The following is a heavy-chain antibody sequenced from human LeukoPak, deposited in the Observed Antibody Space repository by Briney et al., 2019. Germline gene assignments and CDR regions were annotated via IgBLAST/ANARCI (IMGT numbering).Heavy chain of an antibody. Sequence: PSETLSLTCTVSGGSISSYYWSWIRQPPGKGLEWIGYIYYSGSTNYNPSLKSRVTISVDTSKNQFSLKLSSVTAADTAVYYCARDSPIPVLDYDFWSGYLPPQDAFDIWGQGTMVTVSS. J-gene: IGHJ3*02. V-gene: IGHV4-59*12. CDR1: GGSISSYY. CDR2: IYYSGST. D-gene: IGHD3-3*01. CDR3: ARDSPIPVLDYDFWSGYLPPQDAFDI.